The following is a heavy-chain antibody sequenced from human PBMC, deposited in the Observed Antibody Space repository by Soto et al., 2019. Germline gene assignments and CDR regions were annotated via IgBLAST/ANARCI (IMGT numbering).Heavy chain of an antibody. Sequence: GGSLRLSCAASGFTVSSNYMSWVRQAPGKGLEWVSVIYSGGSTYYADSVKGRFTISRDNSKNTLYLQMNSLRAEDTAVYYCASLDCSGGSCYIQHWGQGTLVTVSS. D-gene: IGHD2-15*01. CDR1: GFTVSSNY. J-gene: IGHJ1*01. V-gene: IGHV3-66*01. CDR3: ASLDCSGGSCYIQH. CDR2: IYSGGST.